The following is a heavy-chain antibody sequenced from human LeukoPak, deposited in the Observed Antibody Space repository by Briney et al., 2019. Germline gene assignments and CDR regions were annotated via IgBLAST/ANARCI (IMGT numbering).Heavy chain of an antibody. CDR2: INPNSGGT. J-gene: IGHJ4*02. Sequence: APVKVSCKASGFTFTGYYMHWVRQAPGQGLEWMGWINPNSGGTNYAQKFQGRVTMARDTSITTAYMELTSLRSDDTAAYYCARDLFYSVSGTYYNVGRVFNYWGQGTLVTVSS. V-gene: IGHV1-2*02. D-gene: IGHD3-10*01. CDR1: GFTFTGYY. CDR3: ARDLFYSVSGTYYNVGRVFNY.